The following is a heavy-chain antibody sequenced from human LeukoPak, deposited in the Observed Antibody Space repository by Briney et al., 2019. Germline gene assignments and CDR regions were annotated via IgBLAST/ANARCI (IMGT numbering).Heavy chain of an antibody. CDR2: VFHSGST. V-gene: IGHV4-31*03. Sequence: SQTLSLTCTVSGGSISSDDYYWSWIRQHPGKGLEWIGYVFHSGSTYYNPSLKSRVTMSVDTSKNQFSLTLSSVTAADTAVYYCARDRRPGSGWFDYWGQGTLVTVSS. J-gene: IGHJ4*02. CDR1: GGSISSDDYY. D-gene: IGHD6-19*01. CDR3: ARDRRPGSGWFDY.